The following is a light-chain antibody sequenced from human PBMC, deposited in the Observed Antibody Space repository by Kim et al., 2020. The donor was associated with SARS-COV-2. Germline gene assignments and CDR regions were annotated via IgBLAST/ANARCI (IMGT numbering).Light chain of an antibody. CDR3: SSYAGSNNWV. CDR2: EVS. CDR1: SSDVGGYNY. V-gene: IGLV2-8*01. Sequence: QPALTQPPSASGSPGQSVTISCTGTSSDVGGYNYVSWYQQHPGKAPKLMIYEVSKRPSGVPDRFSGSKSGNTASLTVSGLQAEDEADYYCSSYAGSNNWVFGGGTQLTVL. J-gene: IGLJ3*02.